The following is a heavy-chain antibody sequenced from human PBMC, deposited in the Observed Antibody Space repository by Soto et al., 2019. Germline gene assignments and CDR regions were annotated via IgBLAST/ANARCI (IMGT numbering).Heavy chain of an antibody. J-gene: IGHJ6*02. CDR1: GFTFSSYG. CDR3: ARSTSSTLNYYYGMDV. Sequence: GGSLRLSCAASGFTFSSYGMHWVRQAPGKGLEWVAVISYDGANEYYADSVKGRFTIARDNSRNTLYLQMNSLRIEDTAVFFCARSTSSTLNYYYGMDVWGQGTTVTVS. CDR2: ISYDGANE. V-gene: IGHV3-30*03. D-gene: IGHD6-6*01.